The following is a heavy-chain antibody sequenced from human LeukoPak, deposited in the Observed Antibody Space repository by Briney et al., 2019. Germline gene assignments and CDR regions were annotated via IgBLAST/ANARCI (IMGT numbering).Heavy chain of an antibody. CDR3: AKDVILAADIGDAFDM. J-gene: IGHJ3*02. CDR1: GFTFDDYA. V-gene: IGHV3-9*01. CDR2: ISWNSGSI. D-gene: IGHD6-13*01. Sequence: GGSLRLSCAAAGFTFDDYAMHWVRQAPGKGLEWVSGISWNSGSIGYADSVKGRFTISRDNAKNSLYLQMNSLRAEDTALYYCAKDVILAADIGDAFDMWGQGTMVTVSS.